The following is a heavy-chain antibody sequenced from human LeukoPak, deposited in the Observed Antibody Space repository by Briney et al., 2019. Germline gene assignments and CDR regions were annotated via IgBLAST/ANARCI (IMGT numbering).Heavy chain of an antibody. CDR2: ISAYNGNT. CDR3: ARADLLWFGELLSIDY. CDR1: GYTFTSYG. D-gene: IGHD3-10*01. J-gene: IGHJ4*02. Sequence: ASVKVSFKASGYTFTSYGISWVRQAPGQGLEWMGWISAYNGNTNYAQKLQGRVTMTTDTSTSTAYMELRSLRSDDTAVYYCARADLLWFGELLSIDYWGQGTLVTVSS. V-gene: IGHV1-18*01.